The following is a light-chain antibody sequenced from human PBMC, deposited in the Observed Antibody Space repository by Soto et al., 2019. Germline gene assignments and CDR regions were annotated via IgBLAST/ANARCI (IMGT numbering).Light chain of an antibody. V-gene: IGKV3-20*01. J-gene: IGKJ1*01. CDR1: QSVRSSF. CDR2: GAS. CDR3: QHYNSYSET. Sequence: EIVLTRSPGTLSLSPGESATLSCRASQSVRSSFLAWYQQKPGQAPSLRIYGASTRATGIPARFSGSGSGTEFTLTISSLQPDDFATYYCQHYNSYSETFGQGTKVDIK.